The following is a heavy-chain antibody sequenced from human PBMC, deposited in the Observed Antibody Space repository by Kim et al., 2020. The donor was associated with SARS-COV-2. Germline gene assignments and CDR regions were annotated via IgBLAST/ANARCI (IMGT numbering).Heavy chain of an antibody. CDR3: ASTQLLSPEEPPGPRYRVRASRWDYYYYYGMDV. CDR2: IIPIFGTA. Sequence: SVKVSCKASGGTFSSYAISWVRQAPGQGLEWMGGIIPIFGTANYAQKFQGRVTITADESTSTAYMELSSLRSEDTAVYYCASTQLLSPEEPPGPRYRVRASRWDYYYYYGMDVWGQGTTVTVSS. J-gene: IGHJ6*02. V-gene: IGHV1-69*13. CDR1: GGTFSSYA. D-gene: IGHD2-2*01.